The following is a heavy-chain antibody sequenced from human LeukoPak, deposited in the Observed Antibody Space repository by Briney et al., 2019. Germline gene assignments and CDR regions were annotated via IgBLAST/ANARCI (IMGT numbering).Heavy chain of an antibody. V-gene: IGHV4-30-2*01. CDR2: IYHNGNT. J-gene: IGHJ4*02. CDR1: GDSLSSGGYS. CDR3: ARGRVIQVWLQSSPFDY. Sequence: PSETLSLTCTVSGDSLSSGGYSWSWIRQPPGKGLEWIGYIYHNGNTYYNPSLKSRVTISVDRSKNQFSLKLSSVTAADTAIYYCARGRVIQVWLQSSPFDYWGQGTLVTVSS. D-gene: IGHD5-18*01.